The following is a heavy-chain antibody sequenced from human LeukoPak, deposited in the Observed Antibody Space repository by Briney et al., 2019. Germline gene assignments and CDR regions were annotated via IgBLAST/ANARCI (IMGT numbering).Heavy chain of an antibody. CDR1: GGSISSSNW. CDR2: IYHSGST. Sequence: SETLSLTCAVSGGSISSSNWWSWVRQPPGKGLEWIGEIYHSGSTNYNPSLKSRVTISVDKSKNQFSLKLSSVTAADTAVYYCAVRRGYCSSTSCSIDYWGQGTLVTVSS. D-gene: IGHD2-2*01. CDR3: AVRRGYCSSTSCSIDY. V-gene: IGHV4-4*02. J-gene: IGHJ4*02.